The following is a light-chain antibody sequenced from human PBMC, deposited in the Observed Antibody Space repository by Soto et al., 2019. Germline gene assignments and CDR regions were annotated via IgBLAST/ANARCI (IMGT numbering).Light chain of an antibody. CDR1: QSISNW. V-gene: IGKV1-5*01. CDR3: QHYSCSSFYT. Sequence: IQMPQSPSTLSASVGDRVTITCRASQSISNWLAWYQQKPGEAPKLLIYDASTLERGVPSRCSGSGSGTEFTLTISSLQPEDIATYYCQHYSCSSFYTFGQGTKVEIK. J-gene: IGKJ2*01. CDR2: DAS.